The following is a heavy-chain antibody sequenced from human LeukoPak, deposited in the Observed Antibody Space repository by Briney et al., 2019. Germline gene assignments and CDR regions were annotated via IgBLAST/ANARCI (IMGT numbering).Heavy chain of an antibody. CDR2: ISGSGGST. D-gene: IGHD2-2*01. Sequence: GGSLRLSCAASGFTFSSYAMSWVRQAQGKGLNWVSAISGSGGSTYYADSVKGRFTISRDNSKNTLYLQMNSLRAEDTAVYYCANYIGVVPAAMVNTEPEHGYWGQGTLVTVSS. V-gene: IGHV3-23*01. CDR1: GFTFSSYA. CDR3: ANYIGVVPAAMVNTEPEHGY. J-gene: IGHJ4*02.